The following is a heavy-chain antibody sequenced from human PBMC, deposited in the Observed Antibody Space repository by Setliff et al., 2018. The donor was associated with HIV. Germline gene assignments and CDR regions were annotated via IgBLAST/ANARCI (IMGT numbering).Heavy chain of an antibody. J-gene: IGHJ1*01. Sequence: GESLKISCKGSGYRFTNYWIGWVRQMPGKGLEWMGIINPGDFDIRYSPSFQGQVTISADKSISTAYLQWTSLKASDTATYYCARMGGRVDMTTATTFGYFQDWGQGTLVTVSS. D-gene: IGHD4-17*01. V-gene: IGHV5-51*01. CDR1: GYRFTNYW. CDR2: INPGDFDI. CDR3: ARMGGRVDMTTATTFGYFQD.